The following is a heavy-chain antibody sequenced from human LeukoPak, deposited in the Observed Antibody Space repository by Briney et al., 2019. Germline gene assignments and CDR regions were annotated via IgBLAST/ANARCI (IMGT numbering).Heavy chain of an antibody. Sequence: SETLSLTCAVYGGSFSGYYWSWIRQPPGKGLEWIGEINHSGSTNYNPSLKSRVTISVDTSKNQFSLKLSSVTAADTAVYYCARVGVVVVPAAIDYYYYYMDVWGKGTTVTVSS. D-gene: IGHD2-2*02. CDR1: GGSFSGYY. V-gene: IGHV4-34*01. CDR3: ARVGVVVVPAAIDYYYYYMDV. J-gene: IGHJ6*03. CDR2: INHSGST.